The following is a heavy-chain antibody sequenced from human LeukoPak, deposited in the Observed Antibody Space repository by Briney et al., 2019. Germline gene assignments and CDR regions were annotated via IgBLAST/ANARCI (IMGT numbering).Heavy chain of an antibody. CDR3: ARGRVAYSAYYFDY. V-gene: IGHV4-59*01. D-gene: IGHD2-15*01. CDR1: GDSITNYF. CDR2: IYYTGNT. Sequence: SETLSLTCTVSGDSITNYFWRWIRQPPGKGLEWIGYIYYTGNTNYKPSLKSRVTISVDTSTNQFSLRLRSVTAADTAVYYCARGRVAYSAYYFDYWAGEPWSPSPQ. J-gene: IGHJ4*02.